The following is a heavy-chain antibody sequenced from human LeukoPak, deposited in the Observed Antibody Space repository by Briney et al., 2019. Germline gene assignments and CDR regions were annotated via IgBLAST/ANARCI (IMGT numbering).Heavy chain of an antibody. J-gene: IGHJ4*02. D-gene: IGHD1-26*01. CDR1: GYTLTELS. Sequence: ASVKVSCKVSGYTLTELSMHWVRQAPGKGLEWMGGFYPEDGETIYAQKFQGRVTMTEDTSTDTAYMELSSLRSEDTAVYYCATNFVSQVGAITFDYWGQGTLVTVSS. V-gene: IGHV1-24*01. CDR2: FYPEDGET. CDR3: ATNFVSQVGAITFDY.